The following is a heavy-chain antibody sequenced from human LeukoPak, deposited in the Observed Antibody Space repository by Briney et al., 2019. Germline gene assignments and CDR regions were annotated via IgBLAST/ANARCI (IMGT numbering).Heavy chain of an antibody. CDR3: ARGRRQWLVPPSDYYFYMDV. D-gene: IGHD6-19*01. J-gene: IGHJ6*03. V-gene: IGHV4-34*01. Sequence: SETLSLTCGVYGGSFSGHYWTWIRQPPGKGLEGIGENTVSGSSNYNPSLKSRVTISVDTSKNHFSLKLTSVTAADTAVYYCARGRRQWLVPPSDYYFYMDVWGKGTTVTVSS. CDR2: NTVSGSS. CDR1: GGSFSGHY.